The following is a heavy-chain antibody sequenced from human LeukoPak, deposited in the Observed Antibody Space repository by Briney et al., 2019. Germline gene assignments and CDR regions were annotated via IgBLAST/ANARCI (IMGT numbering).Heavy chain of an antibody. D-gene: IGHD3-16*01. CDR2: ISPSGSSI. CDR1: GLTFSGYY. Sequence: GGSLRLSCAVSGLTFSGYYMSWTRQAPGKGPELVSYISPSGSSIFYVDSVKGRFTISRDNAKNSLYLQMNSLRAEDTAVYYCARDPYDYVWGSSWDYWGQGTLVTVSS. J-gene: IGHJ4*02. CDR3: ARDPYDYVWGSSWDY. V-gene: IGHV3-11*01.